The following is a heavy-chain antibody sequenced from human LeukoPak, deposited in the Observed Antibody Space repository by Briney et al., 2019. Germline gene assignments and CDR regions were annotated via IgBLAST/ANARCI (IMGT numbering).Heavy chain of an antibody. CDR1: GFTFSDNY. Sequence: PGGSLRLSCAASGFTFSDNYMSWIRQAPGKGLEWVSYISSSGNTTYNTDSVKGRFTISRDNAKNSLYLQMNSLRAEDTALYYCARYATVAAHRDFDYWGQGTLVTVSS. V-gene: IGHV3-11*04. D-gene: IGHD6-19*01. CDR3: ARYATVAAHRDFDY. J-gene: IGHJ4*02. CDR2: ISSSGNTT.